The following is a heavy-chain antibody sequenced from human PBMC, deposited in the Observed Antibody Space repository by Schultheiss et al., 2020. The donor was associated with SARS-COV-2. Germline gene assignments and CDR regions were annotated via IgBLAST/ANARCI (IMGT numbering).Heavy chain of an antibody. V-gene: IGHV3-23*01. CDR2: ISGSGGST. J-gene: IGHJ6*02. CDR1: GFTFSSYS. Sequence: GGSLRLSCAASGFTFSSYSMNWVRQAPGKGLEWVSAISGSGGSTYYADSVKGRFTISRDNSKNTLYLQMNSLRAEDTAVYYCAKDPYYYYYGMDVWGQGTTVTVSS. CDR3: AKDPYYYYYGMDV.